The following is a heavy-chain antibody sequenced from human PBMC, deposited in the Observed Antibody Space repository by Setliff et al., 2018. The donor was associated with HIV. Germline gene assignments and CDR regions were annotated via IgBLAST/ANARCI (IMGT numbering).Heavy chain of an antibody. D-gene: IGHD3-10*01. CDR2: ISTYNGQR. V-gene: IGHV1-18*01. CDR3: AREGVRKPPSNTLYYGMDV. CDR1: GYTFSQYG. J-gene: IGHJ6*02. Sequence: ASVKVSCKSSGYTFSQYGISWVRQAPGQGLEWMGWISTYNGQRNYAQKVQGRVTFTTDTSTSTAYMELRSLRSDDTAVYYCAREGVRKPPSNTLYYGMDVWGQGTTVTVSS.